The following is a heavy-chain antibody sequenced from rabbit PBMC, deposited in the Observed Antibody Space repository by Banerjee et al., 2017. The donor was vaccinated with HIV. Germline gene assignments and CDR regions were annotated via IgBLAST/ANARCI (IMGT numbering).Heavy chain of an antibody. CDR1: GIDFSSYG. Sequence: QEQLVESGGGLVTLGGSLKLSCKASGIDFSSYGISWVRQAPGKGLEWIACIYTGSGHIYYASWAKGRFTISKTSSTTVTLQMTSLTAADTATYFCARGGVGSSRALNLWGPGTLVTVS. D-gene: IGHD8-1*01. V-gene: IGHV1S45*01. J-gene: IGHJ4*01. CDR3: ARGGVGSSRALNL. CDR2: IYTGSGHI.